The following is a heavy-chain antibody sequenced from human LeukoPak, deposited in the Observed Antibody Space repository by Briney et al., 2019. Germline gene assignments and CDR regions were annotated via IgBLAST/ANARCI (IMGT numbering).Heavy chain of an antibody. CDR2: IWYDGSNK. V-gene: IGHV3-33*08. CDR3: ARDALRYCSGGSCFFDY. CDR1: GFTFSNYW. Sequence: GGSLRLSCAASGFTFSNYWISWVRQAPGMGLEWVAVIWYDGSNKYYADSVKGRFTISRDNSKNTLYLQMNSLRAEDTAVYYCARDALRYCSGGSCFFDYWGQGTLVTVSS. D-gene: IGHD2-15*01. J-gene: IGHJ4*02.